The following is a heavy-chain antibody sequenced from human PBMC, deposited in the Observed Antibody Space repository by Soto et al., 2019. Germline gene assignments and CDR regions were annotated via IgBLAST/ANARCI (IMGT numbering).Heavy chain of an antibody. V-gene: IGHV5-10-1*01. J-gene: IGHJ4*02. CDR2: IDPSDSYT. CDR1: GYSFTSYW. CDR3: RRGYCSSTSCSLDY. D-gene: IGHD2-2*01. Sequence: PGESLKISCKGSGYSFTSYWISWVRQMPGKGLEWMGRIDPSDSYTNYSPSFQGHVTISADKSISTAYLQWSSLKASDTAMYYCRRGYCSSTSCSLDYGGQGTLATVSS.